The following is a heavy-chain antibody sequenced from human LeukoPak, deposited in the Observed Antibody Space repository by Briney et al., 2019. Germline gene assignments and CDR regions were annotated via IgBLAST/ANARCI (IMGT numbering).Heavy chain of an antibody. CDR1: GFIFSAYS. CDR2: ISSTRSAE. CDR3: ARDWSYSFDY. D-gene: IGHD2-21*01. J-gene: IGHJ4*02. V-gene: IGHV3-48*02. Sequence: GGSLRLSCAASGFIFSAYSMNWVRQAPGKGLEWVSYISSTRSAEYYADSVEGRFTMSRDNAKNSVYLQMNSLRDEDSAVYYCARDWSYSFDYWGQGILVTVSS.